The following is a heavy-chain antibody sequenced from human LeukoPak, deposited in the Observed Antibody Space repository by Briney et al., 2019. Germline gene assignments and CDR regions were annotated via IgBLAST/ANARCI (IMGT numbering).Heavy chain of an antibody. D-gene: IGHD5-18*01. CDR1: GGSFSGYY. CDR2: INHSGST. V-gene: IGHV4-34*01. J-gene: IGHJ4*02. CDR3: ARGWLRFSYTKYDY. Sequence: PSETLSLTCAVYGGSFSGYYWSWLRQPPGKGLEWIGEINHSGSTNYNPSLKSRVTISVDTSKNQFSLKLSSVTAADTAVYYWARGWLRFSYTKYDYWGQGTLVTVSS.